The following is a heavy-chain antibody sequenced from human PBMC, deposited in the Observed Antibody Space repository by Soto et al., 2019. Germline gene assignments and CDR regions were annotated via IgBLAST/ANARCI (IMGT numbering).Heavy chain of an antibody. V-gene: IGHV1-3*01. CDR2: VNAGNGDT. J-gene: IGHJ3*02. CDR1: GYTFSTYT. CDR3: ARASSHHDGFDM. Sequence: QVQLVQSGAEVKKPGASVKVSCKASGYTFSTYTMHWVRQAPGQRFEWMGWVNAGNGDTRYSQKFQGRVTITRDTFATTVYMELSSLTSEDTAVYYCARASSHHDGFDMWGQGTKVTVSS.